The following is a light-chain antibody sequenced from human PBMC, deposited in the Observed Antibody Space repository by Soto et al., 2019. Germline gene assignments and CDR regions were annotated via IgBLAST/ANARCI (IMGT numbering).Light chain of an antibody. J-gene: IGKJ2*01. V-gene: IGKV1-9*01. CDR3: QQLTNFRFT. Sequence: IQLTQSPSSLSASVGDRVTITCRASQGINKFLAWYQQRPGKAPQLLVYGASTLQSGVPSRFSGSGSGTDFTLTISSXQPEDLATYYCQQLTNFRFTFGQGTKVDIK. CDR2: GAS. CDR1: QGINKF.